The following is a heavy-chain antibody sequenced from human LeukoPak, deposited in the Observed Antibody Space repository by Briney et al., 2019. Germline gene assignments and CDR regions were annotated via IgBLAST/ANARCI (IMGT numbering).Heavy chain of an antibody. V-gene: IGHV5-51*01. J-gene: IGHJ4*02. D-gene: IGHD5-24*01. CDR3: ARHGGNNYGIDY. Sequence: GESLKISCKGSGYSFTSYWIDWVRQMPGKGLEWMGTIYPGDSDTRYSPSFQGQVTISADKSITTAYLQWNRLKASDNAMYYRARHGGNNYGIDYWGQGTLVTVSS. CDR1: GYSFTSYW. CDR2: IYPGDSDT.